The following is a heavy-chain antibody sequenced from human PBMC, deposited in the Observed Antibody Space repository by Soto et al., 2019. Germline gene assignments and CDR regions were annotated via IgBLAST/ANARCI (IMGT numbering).Heavy chain of an antibody. CDR3: ARGGRYCSGGSCLRNNWFDP. Sequence: SETLSLTCAVYGGSFSGYYWSWIRQPPGKGLEWIGEIKHSGSTNYNPSLKSRVTISVDTSKNQFSLKLSSVTAADTAVYYCARGGRYCSGGSCLRNNWFDPWGQGTLVTVSS. CDR2: IKHSGST. D-gene: IGHD2-15*01. J-gene: IGHJ5*02. V-gene: IGHV4-34*01. CDR1: GGSFSGYY.